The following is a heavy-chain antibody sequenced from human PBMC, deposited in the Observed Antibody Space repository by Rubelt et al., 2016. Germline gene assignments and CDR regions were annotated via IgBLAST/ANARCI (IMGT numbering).Heavy chain of an antibody. J-gene: IGHJ5*02. CDR2: ISSSTL. D-gene: IGHD1-26*01. Sequence: EVQLVESGGGLIQPGGYLRLSCAASGFTVSSYSMNWVRQAPGTGLAWVSYISSSTLYYADFVKGRLTIARDNAKNSLYLQMNSLRDEDTAVYYCARDREPGWFDPWGQGTLVTVSS. V-gene: IGHV3-48*02. CDR3: ARDREPGWFDP. CDR1: GFTVSSYS.